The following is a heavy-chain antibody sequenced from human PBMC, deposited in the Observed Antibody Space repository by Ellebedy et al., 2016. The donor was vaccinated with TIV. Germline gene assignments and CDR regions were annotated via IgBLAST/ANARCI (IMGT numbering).Heavy chain of an antibody. CDR2: IKKNTDGGTP. J-gene: IGHJ4*02. CDR3: TLHRR. Sequence: GESLKISXAASGFYFSNFAMTWVRQAPGKGLEWVGRIKKNTDGGTPDYAAPVKGRFIISRDDSKNTLYLQMNSLRTEDTAVYYCTLHRRWGQGTLVTVSS. CDR1: GFYFSNFA. V-gene: IGHV3-15*01.